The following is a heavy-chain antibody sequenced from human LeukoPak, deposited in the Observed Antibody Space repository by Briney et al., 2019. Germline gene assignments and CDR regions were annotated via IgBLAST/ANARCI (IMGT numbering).Heavy chain of an antibody. CDR1: GFTFSSYW. CDR2: IKQDGSEK. CDR3: ARDVADYDFWSGYYTSGYYSDY. J-gene: IGHJ4*02. V-gene: IGHV3-7*01. D-gene: IGHD3-3*01. Sequence: GGSLRLSCAASGFTFSSYWMSWVRQAPGKGLEWVANIKQDGSEKYYVDSMKGRFTISRDNAKNSLYLQMNSLRAEDTAVYYCARDVADYDFWSGYYTSGYYSDYWGQGTLVTVSS.